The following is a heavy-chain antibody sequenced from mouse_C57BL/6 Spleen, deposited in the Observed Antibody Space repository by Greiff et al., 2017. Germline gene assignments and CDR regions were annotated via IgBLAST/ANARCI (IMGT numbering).Heavy chain of an antibody. CDR3: ARLGYYGPDY. V-gene: IGHV5-17*01. CDR2: LSSGSSTI. Sequence: EVMLVESGGGLVKPGGSLKLSCAASGFTFSDYGMHWVRQAPEKGLEWVAYLSSGSSTIYYADTVKGRFTISRDNAKNPLFLQVASLGSEDTAMSYWARLGYYGPDYWGQGTTLTVSS. CDR1: GFTFSDYG. J-gene: IGHJ2*01. D-gene: IGHD1-1*01.